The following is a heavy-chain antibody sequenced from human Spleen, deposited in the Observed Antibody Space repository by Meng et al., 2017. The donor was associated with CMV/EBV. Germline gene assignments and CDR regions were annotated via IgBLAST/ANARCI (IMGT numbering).Heavy chain of an antibody. CDR1: GYNFIAYY. CDR3: ASGEWELPTGFDY. CDR2: INPKRGST. D-gene: IGHD1-26*01. V-gene: IGHV1-2*02. Sequence: CKASGYNFIAYYMYWVRQAPGQGLEWMGWINPKRGSTEYVQKFQGRVTMTRDTSISTVYMELSRLRFDDTAMYFCASGEWELPTGFDYWGQGTLVTVSS. J-gene: IGHJ4*02.